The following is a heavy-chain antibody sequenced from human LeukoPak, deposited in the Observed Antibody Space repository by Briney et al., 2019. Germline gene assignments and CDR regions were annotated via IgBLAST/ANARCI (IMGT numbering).Heavy chain of an antibody. CDR1: GFTFSSYS. V-gene: IGHV3-21*01. CDR2: ITSSSSYI. CDR3: ARRGVPAASPFKDYYYYMDV. J-gene: IGHJ6*03. D-gene: IGHD2-2*01. Sequence: PGGSLRLSCAASGFTFSSYSMNWVRQAPGKGLERVSSITSSSSYIYYADSVKGRFTISRDNANNSLYLQMNTMRAEDTAVYYCARRGVPAASPFKDYYYYMDVWGKGTTVTISS.